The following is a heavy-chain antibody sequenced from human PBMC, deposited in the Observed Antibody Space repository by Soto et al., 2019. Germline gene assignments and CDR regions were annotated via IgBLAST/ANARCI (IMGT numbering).Heavy chain of an antibody. CDR2: INPIGGST. J-gene: IGHJ6*02. Sequence: GASVKVSCKASGYTFTSYYMHWVRQAPGQGLEWMGIINPIGGSTSYAQKFQGRVTMTRDTSTSTVYMELSSLRSEDTAVYYCARAAVSEYCSSTSCYPDNYGMDVWGQGTTVTV. CDR3: ARAAVSEYCSSTSCYPDNYGMDV. D-gene: IGHD2-2*01. CDR1: GYTFTSYY. V-gene: IGHV1-46*01.